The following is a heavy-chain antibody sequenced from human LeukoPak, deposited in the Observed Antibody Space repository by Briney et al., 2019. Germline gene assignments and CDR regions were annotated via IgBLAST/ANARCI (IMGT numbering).Heavy chain of an antibody. Sequence: ASVTVSCKASGYTFTSYDIDWVRQATGQGLEWMGWMNPNSGNTGYAQKFQGRVTMTRNTSISTAYMELSSLRSEDTAVYYCARGPLSKRNWFDPWGQGTLVTVSS. CDR2: MNPNSGNT. J-gene: IGHJ5*02. V-gene: IGHV1-8*01. CDR3: ARGPLSKRNWFDP. D-gene: IGHD2/OR15-2a*01. CDR1: GYTFTSYD.